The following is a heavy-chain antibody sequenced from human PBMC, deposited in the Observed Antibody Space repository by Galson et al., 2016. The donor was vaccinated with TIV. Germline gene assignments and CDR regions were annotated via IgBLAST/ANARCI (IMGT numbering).Heavy chain of an antibody. CDR1: GLSVSINY. CDR2: ISDGGNT. CDR3: ARDRMVDATYYYYYYGMDV. J-gene: IGHJ6*02. Sequence: SLRLSCAASGLSVSINYMTWVRQAPGKGLEWVSLISDGGNTYYPDSVKGRFTISRDKFKNILYLRMNTVRVEDAAVYYCARDRMVDATYYYYYYGMDVWGQGTAVTVSS. V-gene: IGHV3-66*02. D-gene: IGHD2-8*01.